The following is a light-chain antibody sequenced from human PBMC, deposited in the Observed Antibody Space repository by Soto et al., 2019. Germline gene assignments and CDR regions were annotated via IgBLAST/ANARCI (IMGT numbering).Light chain of an antibody. CDR3: QVWDITTDPYV. CDR2: YDS. Sequence: SYELTQPPSVSVAPEKTARLTCGGDNIGSKRVHWYRQKPGQAPVLVIYYDSDRPSGSPERFSGSNSGNTATLTINRVEAGDEADYYCQVWDITTDPYVFGTGTKLTVL. J-gene: IGLJ1*01. CDR1: NIGSKR. V-gene: IGLV3-21*04.